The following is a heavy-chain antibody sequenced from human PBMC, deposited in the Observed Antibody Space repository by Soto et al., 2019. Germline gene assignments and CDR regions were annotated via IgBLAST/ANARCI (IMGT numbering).Heavy chain of an antibody. V-gene: IGHV1-69*13. CDR3: SRELAGEAEYSYGHDAFDI. D-gene: IGHD5-18*01. CDR1: GGTFSSYA. CDR2: IIPIFGTA. J-gene: IGHJ3*02. Sequence: SVKVSCKASGGTFSSYAISWVRQAPGQRLERMGGIIPIFGTANYAQKFQGRVTITADESTSTAYMELSSLRSEDTAVYYCSRELAGEAEYSYGHDAFDIWGQGTMVTVSS.